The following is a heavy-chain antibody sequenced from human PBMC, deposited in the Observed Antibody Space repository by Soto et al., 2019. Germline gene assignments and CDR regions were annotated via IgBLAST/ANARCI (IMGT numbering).Heavy chain of an antibody. CDR2: ISGSGDYT. V-gene: IGHV3-23*01. CDR1: GFTFNTYA. CDR3: AKVWDGGHWVIDY. Sequence: EVQLLESGGGSVQPGGSLRLSCAASGFTFNTYAMTWVRQAPGKGLEWVSSISGSGDYTYYADSVKGRFTISRDNSKNTLYLQINSLRAEDTAIYYCAKVWDGGHWVIDYWGGGTLVTVSS. J-gene: IGHJ4*02. D-gene: IGHD7-27*01.